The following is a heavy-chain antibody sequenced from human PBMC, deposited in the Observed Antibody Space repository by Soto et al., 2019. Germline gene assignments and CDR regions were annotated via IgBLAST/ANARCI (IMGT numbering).Heavy chain of an antibody. CDR1: GFYFNNYG. D-gene: IGHD2-2*01. V-gene: IGHV3-21*01. Sequence: GGSLRLSCAVSGFYFNNYGINWVRQAPGKGLEWVSSVSKSDFTYYSDSVKGRFTISRDNAKNSVSLQMNSLRPEDTAVYYCAREDSIIIPAVSDFWGQGTLVTVSS. J-gene: IGHJ4*02. CDR2: VSKSDFT. CDR3: AREDSIIIPAVSDF.